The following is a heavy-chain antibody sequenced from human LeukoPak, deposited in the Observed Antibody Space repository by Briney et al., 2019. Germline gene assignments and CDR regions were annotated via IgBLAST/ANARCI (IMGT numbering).Heavy chain of an antibody. CDR3: AKEKYSSGWYSGWFDP. Sequence: SETLSLTCTVSGGSISSSSYYWGWIRQPPGKGLEWIGSIYYSGSTYYNPSLKSRVTISVYTSKNQFSLKLSSVTAADTAVYYCAKEKYSSGWYSGWFDPWGQGTLVTVSS. CDR1: GGSISSSSYY. CDR2: IYYSGST. D-gene: IGHD6-19*01. V-gene: IGHV4-39*07. J-gene: IGHJ5*02.